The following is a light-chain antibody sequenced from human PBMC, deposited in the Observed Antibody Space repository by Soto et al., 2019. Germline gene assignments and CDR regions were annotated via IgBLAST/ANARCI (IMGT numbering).Light chain of an antibody. CDR3: QQYATSPLT. CDR1: QSVSNNY. V-gene: IGKV3-20*01. CDR2: GAS. J-gene: IGKJ1*01. Sequence: EIVLTHFPGTLSLSPGERATLSCRASQSVSNNYLAWYQQKPGQAPRLVIFGASNRATGIPDRFSASGSGTEFTLTLSRLEPEDVAVYYCQQYATSPLTFGHGTKVEI.